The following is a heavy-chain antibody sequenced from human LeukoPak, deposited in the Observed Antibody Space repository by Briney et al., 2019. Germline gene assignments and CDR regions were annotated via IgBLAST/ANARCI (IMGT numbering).Heavy chain of an antibody. D-gene: IGHD5-24*01. CDR1: GGSFSGYY. J-gene: IGHJ4*02. Sequence: SETLSHTCAVYGGSFSGYYWSWIRQPPGKGLEWIGEINHSGSTNYRPSLKSRVTISVDTSKNQFSLKLSFVTAADTAVYYCARGGIKDYWGQGTLVTVSS. V-gene: IGHV4-34*01. CDR2: INHSGST. CDR3: ARGGIKDY.